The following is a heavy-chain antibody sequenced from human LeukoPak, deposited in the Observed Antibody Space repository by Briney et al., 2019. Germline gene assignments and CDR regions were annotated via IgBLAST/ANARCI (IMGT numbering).Heavy chain of an antibody. J-gene: IGHJ4*02. CDR1: GFTFSNAW. V-gene: IGHV3-15*01. D-gene: IGHD5-18*01. CDR3: TTVNTLWEELWPYFDY. Sequence: PGGSLRLSCAASGFTFSNAWMSWVRQAPGKGLEWVGRTKSKTDGGTTDYAAPVKGRFTISRDDSKNTLYLQMNSLKTEDTAVYYCTTVNTLWEELWPYFDYWGQGTLVTVSS. CDR2: TKSKTDGGTT.